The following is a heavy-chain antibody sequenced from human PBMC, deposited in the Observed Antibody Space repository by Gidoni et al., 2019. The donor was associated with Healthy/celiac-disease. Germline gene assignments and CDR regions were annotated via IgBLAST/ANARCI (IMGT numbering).Heavy chain of an antibody. V-gene: IGHV3-30*18. D-gene: IGHD6-19*01. J-gene: IGHJ4*02. CDR3: GKALSGWYGRYFDY. CDR1: GFTLSSYG. Sequence: QVQLVESGGGVVHPGRSLRPPCSASGFTLSSYGMHWVRQAPGKGLEWVAVISYDGSNKYYADSVKGRFTISRDNSKNTLYLQMNSLRAEDTAVYYCGKALSGWYGRYFDYWGQGTLVTVSS. CDR2: ISYDGSNK.